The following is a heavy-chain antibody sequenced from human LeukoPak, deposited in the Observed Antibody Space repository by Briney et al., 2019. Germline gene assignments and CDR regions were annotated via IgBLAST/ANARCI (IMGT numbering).Heavy chain of an antibody. J-gene: IGHJ4*03. V-gene: IGHV4-59*01. CDR2: IYYTGST. CDR1: GGSISSYY. Sequence: SETLSLTCTVSGGSISSYYWSWIRQPPGKGLEWIGYIYYTGSTNYNPSLRSRVTVSVDTSKNQFSLRLSSVTAADTAVYYCARGYYDSSGYYNPFEYWGHGALGTVSS. D-gene: IGHD3-22*01. CDR3: ARGYYDSSGYYNPFEY.